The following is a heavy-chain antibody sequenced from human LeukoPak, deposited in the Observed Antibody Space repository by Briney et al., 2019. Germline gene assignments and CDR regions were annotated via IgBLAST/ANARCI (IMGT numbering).Heavy chain of an antibody. D-gene: IGHD3-22*01. CDR1: GFSFTNYG. CDR2: INADSSTI. CDR3: VRDNSRGQSLGVIY. V-gene: IGHV3-48*01. J-gene: IGHJ4*02. Sequence: PGGSLRLSCAASGFSFTNYGMHWVRQAPGKGLEWISYINADSSTIQYADSVRGRFTTSRDNAKNSLYLQMNSLRAEDTAVYYCVRDNSRGQSLGVIYWGQGSLVTVSS.